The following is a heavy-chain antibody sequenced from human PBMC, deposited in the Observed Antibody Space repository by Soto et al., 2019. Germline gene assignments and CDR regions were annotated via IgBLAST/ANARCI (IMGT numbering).Heavy chain of an antibody. Sequence: ASVQVSCKAFGYALTSYYMHWVRQAPGEGREGMGIINPRSGSTSFSQKLQDRVTMTRDTSTSTVYMELNSLRSDDTAVYYCARDQRHYDILTGYYFYGMDVWGQGTTVTVSS. CDR1: GYALTSYY. CDR2: INPRSGST. D-gene: IGHD3-9*01. J-gene: IGHJ6*02. V-gene: IGHV1-46*01. CDR3: ARDQRHYDILTGYYFYGMDV.